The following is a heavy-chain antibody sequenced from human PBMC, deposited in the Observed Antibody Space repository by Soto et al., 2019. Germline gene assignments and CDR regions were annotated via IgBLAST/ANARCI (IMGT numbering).Heavy chain of an antibody. CDR3: AKNYHPSQWLADYDAFDI. Sequence: GGSLRLSCAASGFTFSSYAMSWVRQAPGKGLEWVSAISGSGGSTYYADSVKGRFTISRDNSKNTLYLQMNSLRAEDTAVYYCAKNYHPSQWLADYDAFDIWGQGTMVTVSS. V-gene: IGHV3-23*01. CDR1: GFTFSSYA. D-gene: IGHD6-19*01. CDR2: ISGSGGST. J-gene: IGHJ3*02.